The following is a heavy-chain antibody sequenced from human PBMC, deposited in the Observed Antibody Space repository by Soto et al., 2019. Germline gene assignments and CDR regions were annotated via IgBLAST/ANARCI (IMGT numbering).Heavy chain of an antibody. D-gene: IGHD5-12*01. CDR1: GFTFSNAW. CDR2: IKSKTDGGTT. J-gene: IGHJ6*02. CDR3: TTDLGPYIVSSGYYYYGMDV. Sequence: GGSLRLSCAASGFTFSNAWMNWVRQAPGKGLEWVGRIKSKTDGGTTDYAAPVKGRFTISRDDSKNTLYLQMNSLKTEDTAVYYCTTDLGPYIVSSGYYYYGMDVWGQGTTVTVSS. V-gene: IGHV3-15*07.